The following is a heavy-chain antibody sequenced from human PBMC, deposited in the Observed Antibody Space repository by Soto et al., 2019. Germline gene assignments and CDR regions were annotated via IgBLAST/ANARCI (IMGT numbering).Heavy chain of an antibody. Sequence: TLFLPRTVSFASMSSGVYYWSWIRQHPGKGLEWIGHIYYSASTHYNPSLKSRVTISVDTSKNRCSLKLSSVTAADTAVYYFARGCIAAAGTWGQGTVVSVSS. D-gene: IGHD6-13*01. V-gene: IGHV4-31*03. CDR2: IYYSAST. CDR1: FASMSSGVYY. CDR3: ARGCIAAAGT. J-gene: IGHJ4*02.